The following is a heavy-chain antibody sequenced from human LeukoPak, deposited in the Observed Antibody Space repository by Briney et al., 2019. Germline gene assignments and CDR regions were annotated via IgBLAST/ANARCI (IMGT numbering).Heavy chain of an antibody. CDR1: GGSFSGYY. J-gene: IGHJ4*02. Sequence: SETLSLTCAVYGGSFSGYYWSWIRYPPGKGQEWIGEINHSGSTNYNPSLKSRVTISVDTSKNQFSLKLSSVTAADTAVYYCARDDSRTKGFDYWGQGTLVTVSS. D-gene: IGHD3-22*01. V-gene: IGHV4-34*01. CDR2: INHSGST. CDR3: ARDDSRTKGFDY.